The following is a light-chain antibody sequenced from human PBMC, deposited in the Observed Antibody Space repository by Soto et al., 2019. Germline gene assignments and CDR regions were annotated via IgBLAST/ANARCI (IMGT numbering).Light chain of an antibody. CDR3: AAWDDSVNGDV. V-gene: IGLV1-44*01. CDR2: SFN. CDR1: ASNIGSNT. J-gene: IGLJ1*01. Sequence: QSVLNQPPSASGTPGQRVTISCSGSASNIGSNTVNWYQQLPGTAPKLLMYSFNERPSGVPDRFSGSKSGTSASLAIRGLQFEDEADYYCAAWDDSVNGDVFGAGTKLTVL.